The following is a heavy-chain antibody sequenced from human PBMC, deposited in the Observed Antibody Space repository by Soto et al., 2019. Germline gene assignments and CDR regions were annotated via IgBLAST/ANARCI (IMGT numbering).Heavy chain of an antibody. J-gene: IGHJ5*01. V-gene: IGHV3-30*18. CDR2: ISYDGSNK. Sequence: GGSLRLSCAASGFTFSSYGMHWVRQAPGKGLEWVAVISYDGSNKYYADSVKGRFTISRDISKDTLFLQMNSLRVEDTAIYFCAKDLTGATCAWGQGTLVTVSS. D-gene: IGHD7-27*01. CDR3: AKDLTGATCA. CDR1: GFTFSSYG.